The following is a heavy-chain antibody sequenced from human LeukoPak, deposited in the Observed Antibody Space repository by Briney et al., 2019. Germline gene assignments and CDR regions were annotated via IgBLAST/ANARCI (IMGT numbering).Heavy chain of an antibody. J-gene: IGHJ5*02. CDR2: IYYSGST. D-gene: IGHD3-10*01. CDR3: ASSQITINWFDP. CDR1: GDSINSLDL. V-gene: IGHV4-30-4*01. Sequence: SGTLSLTCTVSGDSINSLDLWSWIRQPPGKGLEWIGYIYYSGSTYYNPSLKSRVTISVDTSKNQFSLKLSSVTAADTAVYYCASSQITINWFDPWGQGTLVTVSS.